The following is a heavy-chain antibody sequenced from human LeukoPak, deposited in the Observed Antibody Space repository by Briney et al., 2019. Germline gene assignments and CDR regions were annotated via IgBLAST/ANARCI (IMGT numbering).Heavy chain of an antibody. J-gene: IGHJ4*02. CDR1: GDSVSDNNAA. CDR2: TYYRSKWYN. D-gene: IGHD2/OR15-2a*01. CDR3: ARGVRGSTFTFDF. Sequence: SQALSLTCAISGDSVSDNNAAWNWIRQSPSRGLEWLGGTYYRSKWYNDYAESVKGRITINPDTSKNQFSLQLNSVTPEDTGVYYCARGVRGSTFTFDFWGQGALVTVSS. V-gene: IGHV6-1*01.